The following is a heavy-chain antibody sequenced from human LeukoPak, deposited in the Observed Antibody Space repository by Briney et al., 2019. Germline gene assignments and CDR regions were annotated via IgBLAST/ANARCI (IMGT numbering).Heavy chain of an antibody. CDR2: ISLNSGGT. V-gene: IGHV1-2*02. CDR3: AKEGGGLDY. D-gene: IGHD3-16*01. CDR1: GYMXTGYH. J-gene: IGHJ4*02. Sequence: ASVKVSCKASGYMXTGYHMHWVRQAPGQGLEWMGWISLNSGGTSYAQTFEGRVTMTRDTSISTAYMELSRLGSADTAVYYCAKEGGGLDYWGQGTLVTVSS.